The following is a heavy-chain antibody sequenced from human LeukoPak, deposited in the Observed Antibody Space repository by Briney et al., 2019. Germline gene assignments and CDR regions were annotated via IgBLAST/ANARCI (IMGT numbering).Heavy chain of an antibody. D-gene: IGHD2-2*01. CDR3: ARDPGFTWGQLPLD. Sequence: PGGSLRLSCAASGFTFSSYWMSWVRQAPGKGLEWVANIKQDGSEKYYVDSVKGRFTISRDNAKNSLYLQMNSLRAEDTAVYYCARDPGFTWGQLPLDWGQGTLVTVSS. V-gene: IGHV3-7*01. CDR1: GFTFSSYW. CDR2: IKQDGSEK. J-gene: IGHJ4*02.